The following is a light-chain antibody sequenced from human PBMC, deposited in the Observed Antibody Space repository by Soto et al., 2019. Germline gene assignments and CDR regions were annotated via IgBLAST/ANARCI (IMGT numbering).Light chain of an antibody. CDR2: RAT. V-gene: IGKV3-20*01. Sequence: EFVLTQSPGTLSLLPGGRATLSCRATERVSRNFLAWYQQNVGQPPRLLIYRATTRATGIPDRFSGSGSETEFTLNISRLEPEDSAVYYCHQYGGSPFTFGQGTVLEIK. CDR3: HQYGGSPFT. J-gene: IGKJ2*01. CDR1: ERVSRNF.